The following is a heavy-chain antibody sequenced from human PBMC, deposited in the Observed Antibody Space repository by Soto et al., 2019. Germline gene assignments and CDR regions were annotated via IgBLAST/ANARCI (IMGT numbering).Heavy chain of an antibody. Sequence: PGESLKISCKGSGYSFTSYWIGWVRQMPGKGLEWMGIIYPGDSDTRYSPSFQGQVTISADKSISTAYLQWSSLKASDTAMYYCARGSSGYSYGYYYYYGMDVWGQGTTVTVSS. CDR3: ARGSSGYSYGYYYYYGMDV. V-gene: IGHV5-51*01. J-gene: IGHJ6*02. CDR2: IYPGDSDT. CDR1: GYSFTSYW. D-gene: IGHD5-18*01.